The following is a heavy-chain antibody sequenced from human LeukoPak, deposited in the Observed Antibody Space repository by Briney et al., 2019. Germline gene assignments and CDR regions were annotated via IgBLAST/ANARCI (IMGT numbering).Heavy chain of an antibody. J-gene: IGHJ3*02. V-gene: IGHV3-48*02. CDR3: ARVYDWAAFDI. CDR1: GFTFSSYT. Sequence: GGSLRLSCAASGFTFSSYTMNWVRQAPGKGLELVSFISSRGTTIFYSDSVKGRFTISRDNAKHSLSLQMNSLGDEDTAVYYCARVYDWAAFDIWGQGTMVTVSS. CDR2: ISSRGTTI. D-gene: IGHD3-16*01.